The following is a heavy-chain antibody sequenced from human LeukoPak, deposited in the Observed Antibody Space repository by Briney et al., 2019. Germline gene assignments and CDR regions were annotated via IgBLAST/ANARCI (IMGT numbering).Heavy chain of an antibody. J-gene: IGHJ4*02. CDR2: ISYDGYDK. D-gene: IGHD6-13*01. CDR3: ARDFFPIVDSTWYEIGF. Sequence: GGSLRLSCAASGFTFNDYAMYWVRQTPGKGLEWVALISYDGYDKSYADSVRGRFTISRDNSKNTLYLQMDSLRGEDTAVYYCARDFFPIVDSTWYEIGFWGQGTLVTVS. CDR1: GFTFNDYA. V-gene: IGHV3-30-3*01.